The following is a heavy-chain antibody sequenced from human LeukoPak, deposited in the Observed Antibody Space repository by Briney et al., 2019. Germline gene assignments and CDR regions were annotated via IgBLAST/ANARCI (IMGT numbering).Heavy chain of an antibody. CDR2: INHSGST. Sequence: SETLSLTCAVYGGSFSGYYWSWIRQPPGKGLEWIGEINHSGSTNYNPSLKSRVTISVDTSKNQFSLKLSSVTAADTAVYYCARGALSPSRPFDYLGQGTLVTVSS. CDR3: ARGALSPSRPFDY. CDR1: GGSFSGYY. J-gene: IGHJ4*02. V-gene: IGHV4-34*01.